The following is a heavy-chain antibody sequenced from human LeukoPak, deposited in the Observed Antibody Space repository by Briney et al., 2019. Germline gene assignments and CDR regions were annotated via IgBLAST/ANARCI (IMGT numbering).Heavy chain of an antibody. CDR1: GYSFPNYC. J-gene: IGHJ4*02. V-gene: IGHV1-18*01. CDR3: ARAPRVASTGRFDY. D-gene: IGHD6-13*01. CDR2: ISGYTGNT. Sequence: GSSGTVSYKACGYSFPNYCVNWVGQAPGQGLEWLGWISGYTGNTDYAQKFQGRVTMTTDPSTTTAYMELRSLRSDDTAVYYCARAPRVASTGRFDYWGQGTLVTVSS.